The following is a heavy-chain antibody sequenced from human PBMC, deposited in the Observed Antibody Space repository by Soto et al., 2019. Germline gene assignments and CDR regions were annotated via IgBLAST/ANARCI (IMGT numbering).Heavy chain of an antibody. Sequence: SVKVSCKASGYTFTSYAMHWVRQAPGQRLEWMGWINAGNGNTKYSQKFQGRVTITRDTSASTAYMELSSLRSEDTAVYYCASSGWYKNYYYYMDVWGKGTTVTVSS. CDR1: GYTFTSYA. V-gene: IGHV1-3*01. J-gene: IGHJ6*03. CDR3: ASSGWYKNYYYYMDV. CDR2: INAGNGNT. D-gene: IGHD6-19*01.